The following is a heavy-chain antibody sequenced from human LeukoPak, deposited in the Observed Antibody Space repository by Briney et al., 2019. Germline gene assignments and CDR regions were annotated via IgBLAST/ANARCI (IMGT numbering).Heavy chain of an antibody. J-gene: IGHJ3*02. Sequence: GGSLRLSCAASGFTFSSYSMNWVRQAPGKGLEWVSSISSSSSYIYYADSMKGRFTISRDNAKNSMYLQMNSLRAEDTAVYYCARDPDLTGYSILDAFDIWGQGTMVTVSS. D-gene: IGHD3-9*01. CDR3: ARDPDLTGYSILDAFDI. CDR1: GFTFSSYS. CDR2: ISSSSSYI. V-gene: IGHV3-21*01.